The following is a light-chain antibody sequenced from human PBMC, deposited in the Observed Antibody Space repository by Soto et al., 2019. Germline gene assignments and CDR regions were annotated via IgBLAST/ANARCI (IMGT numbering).Light chain of an antibody. Sequence: QAVVTQEHSLTVSPGGTVTLTCGSSTGAVTSDFHPNWFQQKPGQAPRELIYSTSNKHSWTPARFSGSLLGGNAALTVSGVQSEDEAEYYCLLYHSGPYVFGTGTKLTVL. V-gene: IGLV7-43*01. CDR3: LLYHSGPYV. J-gene: IGLJ1*01. CDR1: TGAVTSDFH. CDR2: STS.